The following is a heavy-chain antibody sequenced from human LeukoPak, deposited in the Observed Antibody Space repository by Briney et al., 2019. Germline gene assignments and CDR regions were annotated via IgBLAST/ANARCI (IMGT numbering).Heavy chain of an antibody. CDR2: IHSSGST. D-gene: IGHD3-10*01. J-gene: IGHJ4*02. CDR1: GDSISTTNYY. V-gene: IGHV4-39*07. CDR3: ARDGSHYYFDY. Sequence: PSETLSLTCTVSGDSISTTNYYWGWIRQPPGKGLEWVGSIHSSGSTYYNPSLKSRVTISVDTSKNQFSLRLSSVTAADTAVFYCARDGSHYYFDYWGQGTLVTVSS.